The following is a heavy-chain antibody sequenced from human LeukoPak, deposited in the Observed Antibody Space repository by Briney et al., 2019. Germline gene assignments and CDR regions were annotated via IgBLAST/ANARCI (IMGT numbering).Heavy chain of an antibody. CDR2: ISHDGSNK. V-gene: IGHV3-30*18. D-gene: IGHD3-10*01. J-gene: IGHJ4*02. Sequence: PGRSLRLSCAGSGFTFSSYATHWGRQAPGKGLEWVTSISHDGSNKFYADSVKGRFTISRDNSKNTLYLQMNSLRPEDTAIYYCAKGRYASGSYDYWGQGNLVTVSS. CDR1: GFTFSSYA. CDR3: AKGRYASGSYDY.